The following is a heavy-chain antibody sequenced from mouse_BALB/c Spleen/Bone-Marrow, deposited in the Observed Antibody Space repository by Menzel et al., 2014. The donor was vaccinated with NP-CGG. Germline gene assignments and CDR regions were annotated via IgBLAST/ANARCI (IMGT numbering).Heavy chain of an antibody. Sequence: VQLKESGPSLVKPSQTLSLTCSVTGDSITSGYWNWIRKFPGNKLEYMGYISYSGSTYYNPSLKSRISITRDTSKNXYYLQLNSVTTEDTATYYCARYDGNYDWYFDVWGAGTTVTVSS. J-gene: IGHJ1*01. V-gene: IGHV3-8*02. CDR3: ARYDGNYDWYFDV. CDR1: GDSITSGY. CDR2: ISYSGST. D-gene: IGHD2-1*01.